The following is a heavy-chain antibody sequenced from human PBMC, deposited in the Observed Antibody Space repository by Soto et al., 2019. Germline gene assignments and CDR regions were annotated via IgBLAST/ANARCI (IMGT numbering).Heavy chain of an antibody. Sequence: SGPTLVNPTQTLTLTCTFSWFSLSTSGMSVSWIRQPPGKALEWLALIDWDDDKYYSTSLKTRLTISKDTSKNQVVLTMTNVDPVDTATYYCARMAPDYSNYYYGMDVWRQGTTVTVSS. CDR3: ARMAPDYSNYYYGMDV. CDR1: WFSLSTSGMS. V-gene: IGHV2-70*01. D-gene: IGHD4-4*01. J-gene: IGHJ6*02. CDR2: IDWDDDK.